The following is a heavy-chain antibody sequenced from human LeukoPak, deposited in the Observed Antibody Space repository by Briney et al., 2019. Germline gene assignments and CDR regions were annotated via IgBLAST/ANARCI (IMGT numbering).Heavy chain of an antibody. V-gene: IGHV1-24*01. CDR2: FDPEDGET. Sequence: ASVKVSCKASGYTFTSYGISWVRQAPGKGLEWMGGFDPEDGETIYAQKFQGRVTMTEDTSTDTAYMELSSLRSEDTAVYYCATDLRGGALFDPWGQGTLVTVSS. J-gene: IGHJ5*02. CDR3: ATDLRGGALFDP. CDR1: GYTFTSYG. D-gene: IGHD3-16*01.